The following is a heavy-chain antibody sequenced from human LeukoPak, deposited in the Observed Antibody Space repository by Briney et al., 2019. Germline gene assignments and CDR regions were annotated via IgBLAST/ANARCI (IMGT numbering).Heavy chain of an antibody. CDR2: ISVSGGST. J-gene: IGHJ4*02. V-gene: IGHV3-23*01. CDR1: GFTFSSYA. D-gene: IGHD3-9*01. CDR3: AKIPIFRVSFARPD. Sequence: PGGSLRLSCAASGFTFSSYAMSWVRQAPGKGLEWVSAISVSGGSTYYADSVKGRLTLSRDNSKNTLYLQMNSLRAGGAAVYYCAKIPIFRVSFARPDWGQGTLVTVSS.